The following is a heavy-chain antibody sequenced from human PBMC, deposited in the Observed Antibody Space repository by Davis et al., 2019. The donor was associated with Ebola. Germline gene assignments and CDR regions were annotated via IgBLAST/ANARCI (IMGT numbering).Heavy chain of an antibody. J-gene: IGHJ5*02. Sequence: GSLRLSCTVSGGSVSSGSYYWSWIRQPPGKGLEWIGYIYYSGSTNYNPSLKSRVTISVDTSKNQFSLKLSSVTAADTAVYYCARQQLALFFDPWGQGTLVTVSS. CDR3: ARQQLALFFDP. V-gene: IGHV4-61*01. CDR2: IYYSGST. D-gene: IGHD6-6*01. CDR1: GGSVSSGSYY.